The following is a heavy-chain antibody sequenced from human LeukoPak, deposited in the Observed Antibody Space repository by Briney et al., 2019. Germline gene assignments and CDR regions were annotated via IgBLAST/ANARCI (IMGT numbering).Heavy chain of an antibody. CDR3: ARDGSTFTSGAMDV. J-gene: IGHJ6*02. CDR1: GGSISSYY. D-gene: IGHD3-3*02. CDR2: ASDSGNT. V-gene: IGHV4-59*13. Sequence: PSETLSLTCTVSGGSISSYYWSWIRQPPGKGLEWIGYASDSGNTNYNPSLKRRVTISVDTSKNQLSLKLSSVTAADTAVYYCARDGSTFTSGAMDVWGRGTTVTVSS.